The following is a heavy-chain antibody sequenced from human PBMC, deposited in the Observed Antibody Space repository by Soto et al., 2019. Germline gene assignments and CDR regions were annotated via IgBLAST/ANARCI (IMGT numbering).Heavy chain of an antibody. CDR3: ARVRYSYGTFDF. D-gene: IGHD5-18*01. Sequence: VHLQESGPGLVKPSQTLSLTCAVSGGSISSGGYFWGWIRQHPGKGLEWIGYIYHSGTTYYNPSLKSRLTISVDTSKNHFSPNLTSVTAADTAVYYCARVRYSYGTFDFWGQGTLVTVSS. J-gene: IGHJ4*02. V-gene: IGHV4-31*11. CDR1: GGSISSGGYF. CDR2: IYHSGTT.